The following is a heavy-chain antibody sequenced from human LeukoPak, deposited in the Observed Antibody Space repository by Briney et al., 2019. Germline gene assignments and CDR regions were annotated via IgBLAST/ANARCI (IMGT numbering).Heavy chain of an antibody. CDR1: GFTFSSYS. Sequence: GGSLRLSCAASGFTFSSYSMNWVRQAPGKGLEWVSSISSSSSYINYADSVKGRFTISRDNAKNSLYLQMNSLKAEDTAVYYCARGRQRTHFDYWGQGTLVTVSS. CDR3: ARGRQRTHFDY. J-gene: IGHJ4*02. V-gene: IGHV3-21*01. CDR2: ISSSSSYI.